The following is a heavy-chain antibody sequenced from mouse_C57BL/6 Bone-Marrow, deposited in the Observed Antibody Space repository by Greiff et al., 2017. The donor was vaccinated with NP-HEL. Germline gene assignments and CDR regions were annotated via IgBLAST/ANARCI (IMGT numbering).Heavy chain of an antibody. J-gene: IGHJ3*01. D-gene: IGHD2-4*01. CDR1: GFTFSDYY. V-gene: IGHV5-12*01. CDR3: ARQIYYDYTWFAY. CDR2: ICHGGGST. Sequence: EVQRVESGGGLVQPGGSLKLSCAASGFTFSDYYMNWVRQTPEKRLEWVAYICHGGGSTYYPDTVKGRSTLTRDNAKNTPYMQMSRLKSEDTAMYYCARQIYYDYTWFAYWGQGTLVTVSA.